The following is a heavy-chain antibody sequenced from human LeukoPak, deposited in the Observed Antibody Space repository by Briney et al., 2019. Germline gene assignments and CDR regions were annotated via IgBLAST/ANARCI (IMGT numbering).Heavy chain of an antibody. V-gene: IGHV3-30*18. CDR1: GFTFSSYG. CDR3: AKAKDPSYYYDSSGYYY. D-gene: IGHD3-22*01. Sequence: GALRLSCAASGFTFSSYGMHWVRQAPGKGLEWVAVISYDGSNKYYADSVKGRFTISRDNSKNTLYLQMNSLRAEDTAVYYCAKAKDPSYYYDSSGYYYWGQGTLVTVSS. CDR2: ISYDGSNK. J-gene: IGHJ4*02.